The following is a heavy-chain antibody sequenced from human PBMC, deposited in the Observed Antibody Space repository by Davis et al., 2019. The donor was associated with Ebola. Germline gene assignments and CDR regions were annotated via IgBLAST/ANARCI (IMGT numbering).Heavy chain of an antibody. CDR3: ARPARGG. V-gene: IGHV3-23*01. CDR1: GFTLSSYV. D-gene: IGHD1-14*01. Sequence: GESLKTPCAAPGFTLSSYVMSRVRQAPGKGLECISSISGSASGTSYADSVKGRFTISRDNSRNTLYLQMDSLRAEDTAVYYCARPARGGWGQGTLVTVSS. J-gene: IGHJ4*02. CDR2: ISGSASGT.